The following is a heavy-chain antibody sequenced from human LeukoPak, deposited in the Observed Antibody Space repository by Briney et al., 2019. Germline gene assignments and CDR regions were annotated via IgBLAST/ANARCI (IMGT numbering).Heavy chain of an antibody. J-gene: IGHJ6*02. Sequence: TETLSLTCAVSGGSISSSYWWSWVRQPPGKGLEWIGEIYHSGDTNYYPSLKSRVTISVDKSKNQFSLKLNSVTAADTALYYCATAVGTGTTEFGMDVWGQGTTVTVSS. CDR3: ATAVGTGTTEFGMDV. CDR1: GGSISSSYW. D-gene: IGHD1-7*01. V-gene: IGHV4-4*02. CDR2: IYHSGDT.